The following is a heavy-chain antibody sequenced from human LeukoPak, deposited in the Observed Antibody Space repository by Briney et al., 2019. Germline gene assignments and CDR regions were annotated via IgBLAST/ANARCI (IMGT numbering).Heavy chain of an antibody. Sequence: ASVKVSCKTSGYIFTDYYIHWVRQAPGQGLEWMGWLNPQTGDTHFAQKLQGRVTFTRDTSISTAYMAMSRLRSDDTAVCYCARGSRYHDWLSPLDSWGQGTLVTVSS. V-gene: IGHV1-2*02. D-gene: IGHD3-9*01. CDR2: LNPQTGDT. J-gene: IGHJ4*02. CDR3: ARGSRYHDWLSPLDS. CDR1: GYIFTDYY.